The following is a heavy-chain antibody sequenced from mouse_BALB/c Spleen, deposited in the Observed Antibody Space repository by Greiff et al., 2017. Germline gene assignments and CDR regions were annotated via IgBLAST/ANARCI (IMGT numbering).Heavy chain of an antibody. CDR1: GFTFSSYA. Sequence: EVQGVESGGGLVKPGGSLKLSCAASGFTFSSYAMSWVRQTPEKRLEWVASISSGGSTYYPDSVKGRFTISRDNARNILYLQMSSLRSEDTAMYYCASSGYYAMDYWDQGTSVTVSS. CDR3: ASSGYYAMDY. D-gene: IGHD3-2*02. V-gene: IGHV5-6-5*01. J-gene: IGHJ4*01. CDR2: ISSGGST.